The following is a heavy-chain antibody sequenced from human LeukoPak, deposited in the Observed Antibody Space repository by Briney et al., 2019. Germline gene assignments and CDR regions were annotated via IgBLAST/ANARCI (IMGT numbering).Heavy chain of an antibody. J-gene: IGHJ4*02. CDR3: SRNGLVDFDY. CDR2: IRRRAYGGAA. V-gene: IGHV3-49*04. CDR1: GFAFDDVA. Sequence: GQSLRLSCTTSGFAFDDVAMSWVRQPAGKGLEWVGFIRRRAYGGAAEYAASVKGRFIISRDDSKGIAYLQMNSLKTEDTAVYYCSRNGLVDFDYWGQGSRVIVSP.